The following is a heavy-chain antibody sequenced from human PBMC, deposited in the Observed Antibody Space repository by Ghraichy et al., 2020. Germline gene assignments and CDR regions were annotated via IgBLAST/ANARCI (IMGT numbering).Heavy chain of an antibody. CDR3: AKAIRGLRGWFDA. J-gene: IGHJ5*02. CDR2: ISGSGDST. V-gene: IGHV3-23*01. D-gene: IGHD3-10*01. Sequence: SLNISCTASGFSLRNNAINWVRQAPGKGLEWVSSISGSGDSTSYGDSVRGRFTISRDHSTNTVSLQMNSLRVEDTAIYYCAKAIRGLRGWFDAWGQGTLVTVSS. CDR1: GFSLRNNA.